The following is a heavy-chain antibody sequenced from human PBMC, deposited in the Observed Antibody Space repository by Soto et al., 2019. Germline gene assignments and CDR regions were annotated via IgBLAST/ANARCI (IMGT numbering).Heavy chain of an antibody. CDR2: ITWNSGSI. CDR1: VFTFHESS. D-gene: IGHD2-2*01. Sequence: SLRLSCTASVFTFHESSMHCVRQAPGKGLEWVSSITWNSGSIIYADSVKGRFTISRDNGKKSLYLQMQSLRPEDTALYYCASGLTTSPHYWGQGSLVTVSS. CDR3: ASGLTTSPHY. V-gene: IGHV3-9*01. J-gene: IGHJ4*02.